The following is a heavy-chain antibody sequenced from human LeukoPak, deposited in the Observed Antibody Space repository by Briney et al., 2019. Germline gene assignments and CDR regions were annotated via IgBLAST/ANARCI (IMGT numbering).Heavy chain of an antibody. CDR3: ARELDSREPLHSFDY. D-gene: IGHD6-13*01. Sequence: ASVKVSYKASGYTFTSYYMHWVRQAPGQGLEWMGIINPSGGSTSYAQKFQGRVTMTRDMSTSTVYMELSSLRSEDTAVYYCARELDSREPLHSFDYWGQGTLVTVSS. J-gene: IGHJ4*02. CDR2: INPSGGST. CDR1: GYTFTSYY. V-gene: IGHV1-46*01.